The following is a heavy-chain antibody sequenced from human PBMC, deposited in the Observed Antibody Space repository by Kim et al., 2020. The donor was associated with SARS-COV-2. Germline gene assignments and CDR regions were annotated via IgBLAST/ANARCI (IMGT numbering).Heavy chain of an antibody. CDR2: IYSDGSGT. V-gene: IGHV3-23*03. D-gene: IGHD2-15*01. J-gene: IGHJ4*02. Sequence: GGSLRLSCAASGFTFSSYAMSWVRQAPGKGLEWVSVIYSDGSGTYYADSVKGRFTISREDSKNTLYLQMNSLRVEDTAVYYCAKAPRGGFSGGSCQHHFNYWGQRTPGTVSS. CDR1: GFTFSSYA. CDR3: AKAPRGGFSGGSCQHHFNY.